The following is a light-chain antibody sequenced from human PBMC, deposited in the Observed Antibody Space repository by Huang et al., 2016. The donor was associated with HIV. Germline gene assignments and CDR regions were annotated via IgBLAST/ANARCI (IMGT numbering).Light chain of an antibody. V-gene: IGKV4-1*01. CDR3: QQYYSSPRT. CDR1: QNVLYNTNNKNY. Sequence: DIVMTQSPDSLAVSLGERATINCKSSQNVLYNTNNKNYLAWYQQKPGQPPKLLIYWASTLESGVPDRFSGSGSVTDFTLTIDSLQAEDVAVYYCQQYYSSPRTFGPGTKVDIK. J-gene: IGKJ3*01. CDR2: WAS.